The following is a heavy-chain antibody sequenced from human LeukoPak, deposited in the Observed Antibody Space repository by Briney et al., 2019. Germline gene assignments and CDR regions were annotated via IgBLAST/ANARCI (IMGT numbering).Heavy chain of an antibody. CDR2: IYSGGST. D-gene: IGHD2-2*01. J-gene: IGHJ4*02. V-gene: IGHV3-66*01. CDR1: GFTVSSNY. CDR3: ARDRYCSSTSCYFGYFDY. Sequence: PEGSLRLSCAASGFTVSSNYMSWVRQAPGKGLEWVSVIYSGGSTYYADSVKGRFTISRDNSKNTLYLQMNSLRAEDTAVYYCARDRYCSSTSCYFGYFDYWGQGTLVTVSS.